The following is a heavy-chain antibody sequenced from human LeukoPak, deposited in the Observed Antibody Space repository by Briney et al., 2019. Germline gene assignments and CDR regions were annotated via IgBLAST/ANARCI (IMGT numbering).Heavy chain of an antibody. CDR3: ARVWWFGEASYYFDY. V-gene: IGHV4-61*02. CDR1: GGSISSGSYY. CDR2: IYTSGST. Sequence: SQTLSLTCTVSGGSISSGSYYCSWIRQPAGKGLEWIGRIYTSGSTNYNPSLKSRVTISVDTSKNQFSLKLSSVTAADTAVYYCARVWWFGEASYYFDYWGQGTLVTVSS. D-gene: IGHD3-10*01. J-gene: IGHJ4*02.